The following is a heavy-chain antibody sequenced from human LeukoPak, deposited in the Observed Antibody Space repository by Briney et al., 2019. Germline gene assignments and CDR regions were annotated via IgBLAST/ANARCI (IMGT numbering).Heavy chain of an antibody. CDR3: ARHPRGITGTRGWFDP. V-gene: IGHV4-4*09. CDR2: IYTSGST. CDR1: GGSISSYY. D-gene: IGHD1-20*01. Sequence: PSETLSLTCTVSGGSISSYYWSWIRQPPGKGLEWIGYIYTSGSTNYNPSLKSRVTISVDTSKNQFSLKLSSVTAADTAVYYCARHPRGITGTRGWFDPWGQGTLVTVSS. J-gene: IGHJ5*02.